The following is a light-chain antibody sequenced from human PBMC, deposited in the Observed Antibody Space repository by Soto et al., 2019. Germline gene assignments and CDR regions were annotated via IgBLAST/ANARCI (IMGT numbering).Light chain of an antibody. J-gene: IGKJ1*01. CDR1: QSISSW. V-gene: IGKV1-5*01. CDR2: DAS. CDR3: QQYNSYPWT. Sequence: DIQMTQSPSTLSASVGDRVTITCRASQSISSWLAWYQQKPGKAPKLLIYDASSLESGVPSRFSGRGSGTEFTLTITSLQPDDFATYCCQQYNSYPWTFGQGTKVDIK.